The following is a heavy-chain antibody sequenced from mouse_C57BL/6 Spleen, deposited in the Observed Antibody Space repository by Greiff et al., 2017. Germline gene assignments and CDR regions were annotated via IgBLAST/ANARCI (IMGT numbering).Heavy chain of an antibody. CDR2: IDPSDSYT. Sequence: QVQLQQPGAELVMPGASVKLSCKASGYTFTSYWMHWVKQRPGQGLEWIGEIDPSDSYTNYNQKFKGKSTLTVDKSSSTAYMQLSSLTSDDSAVYYCARNYYGSSSYFDYWGQGTTLTVSS. V-gene: IGHV1-69*01. J-gene: IGHJ2*01. CDR3: ARNYYGSSSYFDY. CDR1: GYTFTSYW. D-gene: IGHD1-1*01.